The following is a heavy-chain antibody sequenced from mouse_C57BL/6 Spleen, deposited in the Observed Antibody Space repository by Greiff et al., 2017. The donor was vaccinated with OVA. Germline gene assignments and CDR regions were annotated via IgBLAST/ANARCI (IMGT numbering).Heavy chain of an antibody. CDR3: AREAGNYYAMDY. CDR2: INYDGSST. J-gene: IGHJ4*01. D-gene: IGHD3-1*01. CDR1: GFTFSDYY. Sequence: DVKLVESAGGLVQPGSSMKLSCTASGFTFSDYYMAWVRQVPEKGLEWVANINYDGSSTYYLDSLKSRFIISRDNAKNILYLQMSSLKSEDTATYYCAREAGNYYAMDYWGQGTSVTVSS. V-gene: IGHV5-16*01.